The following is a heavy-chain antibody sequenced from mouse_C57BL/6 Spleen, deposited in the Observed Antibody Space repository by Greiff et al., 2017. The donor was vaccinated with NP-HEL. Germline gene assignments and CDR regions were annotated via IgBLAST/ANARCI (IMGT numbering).Heavy chain of an antibody. Sequence: VQLQQSGPELVKPGASVKISCKASGYAFSSSWMNWVKQRPGKGLEWIGRIYPGDGDTNYNGKFKGKATLTADKSSSTAYMQLSSLTSEDSAVYFCARSAPYDGYYGGYWGQGTTLTVSS. D-gene: IGHD2-3*01. CDR1: GYAFSSSW. CDR2: IYPGDGDT. CDR3: ARSAPYDGYYGGY. J-gene: IGHJ2*01. V-gene: IGHV1-82*01.